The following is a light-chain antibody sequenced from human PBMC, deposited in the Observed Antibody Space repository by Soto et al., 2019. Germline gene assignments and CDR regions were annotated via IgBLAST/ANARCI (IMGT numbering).Light chain of an antibody. CDR1: QSVSNI. Sequence: EIVLTQSPGTLSLSPGERATLSCRASQSVSNILAWYQQKPGQAPRLLIYGASTRATGIPARFSGSGSGTEFTLTISRLEPEDFAVYYCQQYNNWPWTFGQGTKVDIK. CDR3: QQYNNWPWT. CDR2: GAS. V-gene: IGKV3-15*01. J-gene: IGKJ1*01.